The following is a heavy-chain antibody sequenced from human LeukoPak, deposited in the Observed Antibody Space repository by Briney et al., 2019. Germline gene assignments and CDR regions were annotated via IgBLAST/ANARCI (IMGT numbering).Heavy chain of an antibody. Sequence: GGSLRLSCAASGFTLSSYSMNWVRQAPGRGLEWVSSISRSSAYIYYADSVKGRFTISRDNAKNSLYLQMNSLRVEDTAVYYCAKVAKYYYGPETYYFFEQWGQGTPVTASS. D-gene: IGHD3-10*01. V-gene: IGHV3-21*01. J-gene: IGHJ4*02. CDR2: ISRSSAYI. CDR3: AKVAKYYYGPETYYFFEQ. CDR1: GFTLSSYS.